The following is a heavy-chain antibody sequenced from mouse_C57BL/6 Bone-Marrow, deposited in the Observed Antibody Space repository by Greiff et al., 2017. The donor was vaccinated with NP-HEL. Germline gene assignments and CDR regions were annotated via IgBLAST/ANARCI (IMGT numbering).Heavy chain of an antibody. D-gene: IGHD3-3*01. CDR2: IHPNSGST. CDR3: PAGGTGYFDV. Sequence: QVQLQQPGAELVKPGASVKLSCKASGYTFTSYWMHWVKQRPGQGLEWIGMIHPNSGSTNYNEKFKSKATLTVDKSSSAAYMQLSSLTSEDSAVDYCPAGGTGYFDVWGTGTTVTVSS. V-gene: IGHV1-64*01. CDR1: GYTFTSYW. J-gene: IGHJ1*03.